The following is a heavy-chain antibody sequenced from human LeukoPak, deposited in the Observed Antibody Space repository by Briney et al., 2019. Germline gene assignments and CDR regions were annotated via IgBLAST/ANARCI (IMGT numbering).Heavy chain of an antibody. V-gene: IGHV3-15*05. CDR2: IKSKTDGGTT. CDR1: GFTFSNAW. J-gene: IGHJ5*02. D-gene: IGHD3-10*01. CDR3: TTDAETYYYGSGSYSNWFDP. Sequence: GGSLRLSCAASGFTFSNAWMSWVRQAPGKGLEWVGRIKSKTDGGTTDYAAPVKGRFTISRDDSKNTLYLQMNSLKTEDTAVYYCTTDAETYYYGSGSYSNWFDPWGQGTLVTVSS.